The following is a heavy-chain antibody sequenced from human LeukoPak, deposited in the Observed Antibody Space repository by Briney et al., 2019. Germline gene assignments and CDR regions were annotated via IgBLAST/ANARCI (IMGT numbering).Heavy chain of an antibody. Sequence: GGSLRLSCAASGFTVSSNFMTWVRQAPGKGLEWVSVIQSGGSTYYEDSVKGRFTNSRDSSKNTVFLQMNSLTAEDTAVYYCARGTATSSQPFDYWGQGNLVTVSS. J-gene: IGHJ4*02. CDR2: IQSGGST. CDR1: GFTVSSNF. CDR3: ARGTATSSQPFDY. D-gene: IGHD2-21*02. V-gene: IGHV3-66*01.